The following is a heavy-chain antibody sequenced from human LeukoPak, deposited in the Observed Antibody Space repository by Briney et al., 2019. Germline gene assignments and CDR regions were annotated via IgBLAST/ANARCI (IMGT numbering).Heavy chain of an antibody. V-gene: IGHV3-21*01. CDR2: ISSGINYI. Sequence: GGSLRLSCAASGFTFSTYSMNWVRQAPGKGLEWVSFISSGINYIYYADSVKGRFTISRDNAKNSLYLQMSSLRAEDTAVYYCARDDYWGQGTLVTVSS. CDR3: ARDDY. CDR1: GFTFSTYS. J-gene: IGHJ4*02.